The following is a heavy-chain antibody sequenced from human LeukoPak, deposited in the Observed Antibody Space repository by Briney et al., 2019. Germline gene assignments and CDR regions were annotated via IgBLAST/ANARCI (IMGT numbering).Heavy chain of an antibody. CDR2: ICGSGGST. D-gene: IGHD3-22*01. CDR1: GFTFSSYA. V-gene: IGHV3-23*01. J-gene: IGHJ4*02. Sequence: GGSLRLSCAASGFTFSSYAVSWVRQAPGKGLEWVSAICGSGGSTYYADSVKGRFTISRDNSKNTLYLQMNSLRAEDTAVYYCATDYYDSSGYPYYFDYWGQGTLVTVSS. CDR3: ATDYYDSSGYPYYFDY.